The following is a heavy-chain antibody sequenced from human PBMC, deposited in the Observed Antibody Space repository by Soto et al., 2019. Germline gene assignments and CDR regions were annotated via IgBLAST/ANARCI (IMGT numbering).Heavy chain of an antibody. Sequence: PAETLSLTCTVSGGSINNAGLSWGCERQSPGKGLEWLGNSYPSGSSYYNPSLQRRVTISVEPSKAQFYLTLTSVTAADTAVYFCARARCYDWCFDLWGLGPPSTVSS. V-gene: IGHV4-30-2*06. J-gene: IGHJ4*02. CDR3: ARARCYDWCFDL. CDR1: GGSINNAGLS. D-gene: IGHD3-9*01. CDR2: SYPSGSS.